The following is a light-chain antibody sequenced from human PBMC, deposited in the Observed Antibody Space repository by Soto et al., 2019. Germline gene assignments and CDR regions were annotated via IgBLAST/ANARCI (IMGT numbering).Light chain of an antibody. Sequence: QCPSTLSASVGERLTITGRASQSISSWLAWYQHKPGQAPRLLISGASTGATGIPPRFRGSGSGPELTLTVDTLQSEDIAIYYCQQYYHWPVTFGGGTKVDIK. CDR1: QSISSW. CDR3: QQYYHWPVT. J-gene: IGKJ4*01. V-gene: IGKV3-15*01. CDR2: GAS.